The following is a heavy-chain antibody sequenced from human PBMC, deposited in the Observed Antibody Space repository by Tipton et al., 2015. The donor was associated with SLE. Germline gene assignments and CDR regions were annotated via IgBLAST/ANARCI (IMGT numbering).Heavy chain of an antibody. J-gene: IGHJ5*02. D-gene: IGHD1-20*01. CDR2: ISGSGGST. CDR1: GFTFSSYA. CDR3: ARGRGITGTTDWFGP. V-gene: IGHV3-23*01. Sequence: SLRLSCAASGFTFSSYAMSWVRQAPGKGLEWVSAISGSGGSTYYADSVKGRFTISRDNSKNTLYLQMNSLRAEDTAVYYCARGRGITGTTDWFGPWGQGTLVTVSS.